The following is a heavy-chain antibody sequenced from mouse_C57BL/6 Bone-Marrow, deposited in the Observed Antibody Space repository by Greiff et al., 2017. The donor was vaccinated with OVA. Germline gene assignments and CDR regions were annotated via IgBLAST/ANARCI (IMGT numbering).Heavy chain of an antibody. D-gene: IGHD1-1*01. CDR1: GYTFTSYW. Sequence: QVQLKQPGAELVKPGASVKVSCKASGYTFTSYWMHWVKQRPGQGLEWIGRIHPSDSDTNYNQKFKGKATLTVDKSSSTAYMQLSSLTSEDSAVYYCAIPRTNYYGSSFYWYFDVWGTGTTVTVSS. V-gene: IGHV1-74*01. J-gene: IGHJ1*03. CDR3: AIPRTNYYGSSFYWYFDV. CDR2: IHPSDSDT.